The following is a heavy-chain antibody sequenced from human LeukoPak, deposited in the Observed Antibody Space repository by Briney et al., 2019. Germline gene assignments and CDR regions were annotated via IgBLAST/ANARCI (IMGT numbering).Heavy chain of an antibody. CDR2: IYSTGST. J-gene: IGHJ4*02. V-gene: IGHV4-4*07. CDR1: SDSISSFY. Sequence: SENLSLTCTVSSDSISSFYWTWIRQPAGKGLEWIGRIYSTGSTNYNPSLKSRVTMSVDTSKNQFSLRLRSVTAADTAVYYCARQIASAGTAGFDFWGQGALVTVSS. CDR3: ARQIASAGTAGFDF. D-gene: IGHD6-13*01.